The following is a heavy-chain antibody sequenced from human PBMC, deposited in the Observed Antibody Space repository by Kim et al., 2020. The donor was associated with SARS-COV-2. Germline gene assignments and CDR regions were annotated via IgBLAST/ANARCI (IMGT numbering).Heavy chain of an antibody. V-gene: IGHV3-73*01. CDR2: IRTKANSYAT. Sequence: GGSLRLSCAASGFSFSDSAIHWVRQASGKGLQWVGRIRTKANSYATAYTASLKGRFTVSRDDSENTAYLQMNSLTTEDTAVYYCTRLGTYGYFDVWGRGTLVTVSS. J-gene: IGHJ2*01. D-gene: IGHD7-27*01. CDR3: TRLGTYGYFDV. CDR1: GFSFSDSA.